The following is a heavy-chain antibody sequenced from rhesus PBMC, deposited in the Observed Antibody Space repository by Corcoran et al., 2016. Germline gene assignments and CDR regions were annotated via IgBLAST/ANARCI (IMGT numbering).Heavy chain of an antibody. CDR1: GGSVSSSNW. D-gene: IGHD6-25*01. V-gene: IGHV4-65*01. J-gene: IGHJ2*01. Sequence: QVQLQESGPGLVKPSETLSLTCAVSGGSVSSSNWWSWIRQPPGKGLEWLGYISGSSGSTYFKPTLKGRCTISTDTSKNQFSLELSSVTAADTAVYYCAGCAGGSYYWYFDLWGPGTPITISS. CDR3: AGCAGGSYYWYFDL. CDR2: ISGSSGST.